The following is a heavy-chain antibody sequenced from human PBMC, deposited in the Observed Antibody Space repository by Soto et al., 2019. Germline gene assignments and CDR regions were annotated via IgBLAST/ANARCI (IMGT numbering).Heavy chain of an antibody. Sequence: ASVKVSCKASGYTFASYGISWVRQAPGQGLEWMGWISAYNGNTNYAQKHQGRVTMTTDTSTSTAYTELRSLRSDDTAVYYCAREREDYYYYMDVWRKGTTVTVSS. D-gene: IGHD1-26*01. CDR2: ISAYNGNT. CDR1: GYTFASYG. CDR3: AREREDYYYYMDV. J-gene: IGHJ6*03. V-gene: IGHV1-18*01.